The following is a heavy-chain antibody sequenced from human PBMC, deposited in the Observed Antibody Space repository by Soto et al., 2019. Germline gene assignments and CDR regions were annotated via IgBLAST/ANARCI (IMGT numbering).Heavy chain of an antibody. V-gene: IGHV6-1*01. Sequence: SQTLSLTCAISGDSVSSNSAAWNWIRQSPSRGLEWLGRTYYRSKWYNDYAVSVKSRITINPDTSKNQFSLQLNSVTPEDTAVYYCARVVGLPGIAAAGAYCCSPGMTLWGQGTMVPFPS. CDR3: ARVVGLPGIAAAGAYCCSPGMTL. CDR1: GDSVSSNSAA. J-gene: IGHJ6*02. CDR2: TYYRSKWYN. D-gene: IGHD6-13*01.